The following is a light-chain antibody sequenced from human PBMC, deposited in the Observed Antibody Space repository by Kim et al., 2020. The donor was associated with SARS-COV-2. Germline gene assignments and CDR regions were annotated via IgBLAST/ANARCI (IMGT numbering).Light chain of an antibody. CDR3: NSRDSSGKHWG. V-gene: IGLV3-19*01. J-gene: IGLJ3*02. CDR1: RIRSYY. CDR2: GKN. Sequence: GKTVRITRQGNRIRSYYASWYQQKPGQAPVLVIYGKNNRPAGIPDRFSGYSSGNTASLTSTGAQAEDEADYYWNSRDSSGKHWGFGGGTQLTVL.